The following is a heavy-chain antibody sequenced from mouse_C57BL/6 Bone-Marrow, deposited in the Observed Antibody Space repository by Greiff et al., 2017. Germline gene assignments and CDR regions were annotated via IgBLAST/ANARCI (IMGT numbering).Heavy chain of an antibody. D-gene: IGHD2-4*01. J-gene: IGHJ2*01. Sequence: QVQLQQSGPELVKPGASVKISCKASGYAFSSSWMNWVKQRPGKGLEWIGRIYPGDGDTNYNGKFKGKATLTADKSSSTAYMQLSSLTSEDSAVYCWARDRAYYYDYDDGAYYFDYWGQGTTLTVSS. V-gene: IGHV1-82*01. CDR2: IYPGDGDT. CDR1: GYAFSSSW. CDR3: ARDRAYYYDYDDGAYYFDY.